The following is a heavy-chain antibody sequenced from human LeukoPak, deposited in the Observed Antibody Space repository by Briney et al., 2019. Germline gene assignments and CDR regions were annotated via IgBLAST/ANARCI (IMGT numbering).Heavy chain of an antibody. CDR1: GGSISSSSYY. Sequence: SETLSLTCTVSGGSISSSSYYWGWISQPPGKALAWIGSIYYSGSTYYNPSLKSRVTISVDTSKNQFSLKLSSVTAADTAVYYCARGFIDVWNYCGGDCYYFQHWGQGTLVTVSS. CDR2: IYYSGST. V-gene: IGHV4-39*07. D-gene: IGHD2-21*02. CDR3: ARGFIDVWNYCGGDCYYFQH. J-gene: IGHJ1*01.